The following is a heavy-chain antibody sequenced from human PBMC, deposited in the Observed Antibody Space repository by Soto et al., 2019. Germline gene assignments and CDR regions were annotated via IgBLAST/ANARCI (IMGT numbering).Heavy chain of an antibody. D-gene: IGHD3-9*01. J-gene: IGHJ6*02. CDR1: GFTFRSYA. V-gene: IGHV3-23*01. CDR2: IGGRGGST. CDR3: AKVQFDILTGNYYYYYGMDV. Sequence: GGSLRLSCAASGFTFRSYAMSWVRQAPGKGLEWVSAIGGRGGSTYYADSVKGRFTISRDNSKNTLYLQMNSLRAEDTAVYYCAKVQFDILTGNYYYYYGMDVWGQGTTVTVSS.